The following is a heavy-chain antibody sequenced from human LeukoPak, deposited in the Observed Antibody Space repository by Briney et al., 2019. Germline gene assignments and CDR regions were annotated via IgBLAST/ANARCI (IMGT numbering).Heavy chain of an antibody. Sequence: GGSLRLSCAASGFTFSSYAMHWVRQAPGKGLEWVAVISCDGSNKYYADSVKGRFTISRDNSKNTLYLQMNSLRAEDTAVYYCASGYAAAGTLDYWGQGTLVTVSS. D-gene: IGHD6-13*01. CDR3: ASGYAAAGTLDY. V-gene: IGHV3-30*14. CDR2: ISCDGSNK. CDR1: GFTFSSYA. J-gene: IGHJ4*02.